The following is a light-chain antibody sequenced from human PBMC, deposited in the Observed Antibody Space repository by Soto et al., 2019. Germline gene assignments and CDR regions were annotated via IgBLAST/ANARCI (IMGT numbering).Light chain of an antibody. Sequence: EIVMTQSPATLSGSPGERATLCCRASQSVSSNLAWYQQKPGQAPRLLIYGASTRATGIPARFSGSGSGTEFTLTISSLQSEDFAVYYCQQYNNWPPWTFGQGTKVDIK. CDR2: GAS. V-gene: IGKV3-15*01. J-gene: IGKJ1*01. CDR3: QQYNNWPPWT. CDR1: QSVSSN.